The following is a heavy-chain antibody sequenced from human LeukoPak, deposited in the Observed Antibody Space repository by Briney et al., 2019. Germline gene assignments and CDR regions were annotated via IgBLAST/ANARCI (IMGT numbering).Heavy chain of an antibody. CDR3: AKDAQRGFDYSNSLEY. V-gene: IGHV3-33*06. CDR1: GFTFSHYG. Sequence: PGRSLRLSCAASGFTFSHYGMHWVRQTPGKGLECVAVIWNDGTNRYYGDSVNGRFTISRDDSKNTVYLQMNGLRAGDTAVYYCAKDAQRGFDYSNSLEYWGQGTLVTVSS. CDR2: IWNDGTNR. D-gene: IGHD4-11*01. J-gene: IGHJ4*02.